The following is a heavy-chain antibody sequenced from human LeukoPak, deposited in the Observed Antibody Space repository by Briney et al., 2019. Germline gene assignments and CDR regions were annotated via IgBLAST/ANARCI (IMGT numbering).Heavy chain of an antibody. CDR3: VRLRGSSGPIDH. CDR2: IYYYGST. CDR1: GASINNYY. Sequence: SETLSLTCTVSGASINNYYWSWIRQPPGKGLEWIGYIYYYGSTNYNPSLKSRVTISVDTSENQFSLRLTSVTAADTAFYYCVRLRGSSGPIDHWGQGTLVTVSS. J-gene: IGHJ4*02. D-gene: IGHD3-22*01. V-gene: IGHV4-59*01.